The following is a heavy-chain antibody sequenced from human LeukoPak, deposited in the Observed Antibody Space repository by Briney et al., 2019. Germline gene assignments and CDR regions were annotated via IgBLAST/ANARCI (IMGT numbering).Heavy chain of an antibody. CDR2: IDWDDDK. V-gene: IGHV2-70*04. Sequence: SGPALVKPTQTLTLTCTFSGFSLSTSGMRVSWIRHTPGKALEWLARIDWDDDKFYSTSLKTRLTISKDTSKNQVVLTMTNMDPVDTATYDCARNFGYCYLWSGYYLGSGYCDYWGQGTLVTVSS. CDR1: GFSLSTSGMR. D-gene: IGHD3-3*01. CDR3: ARNFGYCYLWSGYYLGSGYCDY. J-gene: IGHJ4*02.